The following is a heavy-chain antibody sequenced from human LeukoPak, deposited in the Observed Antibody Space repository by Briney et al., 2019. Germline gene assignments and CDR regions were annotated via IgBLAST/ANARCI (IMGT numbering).Heavy chain of an antibody. CDR3: ARVATGWLSFDY. J-gene: IGHJ4*02. V-gene: IGHV3-30*14. CDR2: ISYDGTSK. D-gene: IGHD1-14*01. Sequence: PGGSLRLSCAASGFTFSTYLMHWVRQAPGKGLEWVAFISYDGTSKYYADSVKGRFTISRDNTKNSLYLQMNSLRAEDTAVYYCARVATGWLSFDYWGQGTLVTVSS. CDR1: GFTFSTYL.